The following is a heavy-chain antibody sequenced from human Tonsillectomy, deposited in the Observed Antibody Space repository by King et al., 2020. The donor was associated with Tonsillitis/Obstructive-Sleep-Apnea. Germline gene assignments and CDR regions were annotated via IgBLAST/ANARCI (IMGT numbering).Heavy chain of an antibody. D-gene: IGHD3-10*01. CDR1: GFTFSSYA. J-gene: IGHJ6*03. Sequence: VQLLESGGGLVHPGGSLRLSCAASGFTFSSYAMSWVRQAPGKGLEWVSAISGSGGSTYYADSVKGRFTISRDNSKNTLYLQMNSLRAEDTAVYYCAKGGVVYYYYYMDVWGKGTTVTVSS. CDR2: ISGSGGST. V-gene: IGHV3-23*01. CDR3: AKGGVVYYYYYMDV.